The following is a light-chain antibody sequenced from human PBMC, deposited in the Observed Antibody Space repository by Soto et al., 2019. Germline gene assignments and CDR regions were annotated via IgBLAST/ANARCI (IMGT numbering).Light chain of an antibody. Sequence: QSALTQPASVSGSPGQSITISCTGTSSDVGGYNYVSWYQQHPGKAPKLMIYEVSNRPSGVSNRFSGSKSGNTASLTISGLQAEDEADYYSSSYTSSSTLVVFGGGTKLTVL. CDR1: SSDVGGYNY. CDR3: SSYTSSSTLVV. J-gene: IGLJ2*01. V-gene: IGLV2-14*01. CDR2: EVS.